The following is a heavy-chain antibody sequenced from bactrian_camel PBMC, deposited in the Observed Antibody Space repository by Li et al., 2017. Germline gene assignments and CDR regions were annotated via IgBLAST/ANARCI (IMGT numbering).Heavy chain of an antibody. J-gene: IGHJ4*01. Sequence: HVQLVESGGGSVQAGGSLRLSCAASVSAYRFRTYCMDWFRQAPGKEREVVARIDSDGSTSYADSVKGRFTISKDNAKTTLYLQMNDLKPEDTATYYCAAERACPNPRRTRVGGVALYTYTGQGTQVTVS. D-gene: IGHD7*01. V-gene: IGHV3S53*01. CDR2: IDSDGST. CDR1: VSAYRFRTYC.